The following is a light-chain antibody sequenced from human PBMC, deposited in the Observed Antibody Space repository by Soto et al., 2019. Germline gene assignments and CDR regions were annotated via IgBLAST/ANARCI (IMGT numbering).Light chain of an antibody. CDR3: QQYGDSPRT. CDR2: DAS. CDR1: QSVSDDY. V-gene: IGKV3-20*01. J-gene: IGKJ1*01. Sequence: EIVMTQSPGTLSMPPGERATLSCRASQSVSDDYLAWYQQKPGQAPRLLFYDASRRATGTPDRFSVSGSGTDFTLTISRLEPEDFAVYYCQQYGDSPRTFGQGTKVDIK.